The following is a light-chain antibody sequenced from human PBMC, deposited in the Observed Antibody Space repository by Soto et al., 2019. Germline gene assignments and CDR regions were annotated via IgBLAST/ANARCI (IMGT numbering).Light chain of an antibody. CDR1: QSVSYTFNNKNY. J-gene: IGKJ1*01. CDR2: WAS. CDR3: QQYYSPPWM. Sequence: DIVLTQSPDSLAVSLGERATINCKSSQSVSYTFNNKNYVGWYQQRPGQPPKLLISWASTRESVVPERFSGSGSGTDFTLTINRLQPEDVAVYHCQQYYSPPWMLGQGTKVEIK. V-gene: IGKV4-1*01.